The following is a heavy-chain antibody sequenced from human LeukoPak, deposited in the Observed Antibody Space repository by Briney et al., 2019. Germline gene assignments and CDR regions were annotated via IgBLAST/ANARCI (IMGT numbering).Heavy chain of an antibody. CDR3: ARPRGYSGYECFNWFDP. D-gene: IGHD5-12*01. V-gene: IGHV4-34*01. CDR1: GGSFSGYS. CDR2: INHSGST. J-gene: IGHJ5*02. Sequence: SETLSLTCAVYGGSFSGYSWSWIRQPPGKGLEWIGEINHSGSTNYNPSLKSRVTISVDTSKNQFSLKLSSVTAADTAVYYCARPRGYSGYECFNWFDPWGQGTLVTVSS.